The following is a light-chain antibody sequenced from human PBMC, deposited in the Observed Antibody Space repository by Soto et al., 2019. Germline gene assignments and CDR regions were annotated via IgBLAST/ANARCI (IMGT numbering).Light chain of an antibody. J-gene: IGLJ3*02. CDR2: KDS. Sequence: SYELTQPSSVSVSAGQTARITCSGDVLAKKYARWFQQKPGQAPVLVIYKDSERPSGIPERFSGSSSGTTVTLTISGAQVEDEADYYCYSAADNNLGVFGGGTKVTVL. CDR3: YSAADNNLGV. V-gene: IGLV3-27*01. CDR1: VLAKKY.